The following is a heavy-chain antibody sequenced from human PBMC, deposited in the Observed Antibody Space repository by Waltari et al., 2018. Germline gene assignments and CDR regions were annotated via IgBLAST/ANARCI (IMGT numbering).Heavy chain of an antibody. V-gene: IGHV3-23*04. CDR3: AKTSGGDYYYYYYMDV. Sequence: EVQLVESGGDLVQPGVSLRLSCPASGFTFSSYAMSWVRQAPGKGLEWVSAISGSGGSTYYADSVKGRFTISRDNSKNTLYLQMNSLRAEDTAVYYCAKTSGGDYYYYYYMDVWGKGTTVTVSS. CDR1: GFTFSSYA. CDR2: ISGSGGST. D-gene: IGHD3-10*01. J-gene: IGHJ6*03.